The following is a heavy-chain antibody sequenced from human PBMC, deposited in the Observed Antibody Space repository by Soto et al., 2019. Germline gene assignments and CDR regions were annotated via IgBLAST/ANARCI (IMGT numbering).Heavy chain of an antibody. CDR2: ISFDGNNK. Sequence: GGSLRLSRAASGFTFSNYGMHWVRQAPGKGLEWVAIISFDGNNKYYSDSVKGRFTISRDNSKNMVFLQMNSLRPEDTAVYYCVKPKEHFYDSSPGETWGQGTPVTVSS. CDR3: VKPKEHFYDSSPGET. CDR1: GFTFSNYG. V-gene: IGHV3-30*18. J-gene: IGHJ5*02. D-gene: IGHD3-22*01.